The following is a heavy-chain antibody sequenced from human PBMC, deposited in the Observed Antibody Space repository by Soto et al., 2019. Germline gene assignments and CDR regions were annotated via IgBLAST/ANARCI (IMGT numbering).Heavy chain of an antibody. D-gene: IGHD3-10*01. J-gene: IGHJ4*01. V-gene: IGHV4-38-2*01. Sequence: WETLSLTCAVSGYSISSYYYWGWIRLTPGKGLEWIGSVFHTGSTYDNPSLKSRVTISLDTSRNQFSLKLKSVTAADTAVYYCARGVRPNYHGSGFDSWGQGTLVTVSS. CDR2: VFHTGST. CDR1: GYSISSYYY. CDR3: ARGVRPNYHGSGFDS.